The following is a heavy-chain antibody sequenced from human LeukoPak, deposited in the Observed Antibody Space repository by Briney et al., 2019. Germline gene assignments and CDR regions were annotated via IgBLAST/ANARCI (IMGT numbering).Heavy chain of an antibody. D-gene: IGHD2-2*01. V-gene: IGHV4-59*12. J-gene: IGHJ4*02. CDR3: ARGGYCSSTSCYPDY. CDR1: RGSIYSFY. Sequence: SETLSLTCTVSRGSIYSFYWSWIRQPPGKGLEWIGNIYYSGSTNYNPSLKSRVTISVDKSKNQFSLKLSSVTAADTAVYYCARGGYCSSTSCYPDYWGQGTLVTVSS. CDR2: IYYSGST.